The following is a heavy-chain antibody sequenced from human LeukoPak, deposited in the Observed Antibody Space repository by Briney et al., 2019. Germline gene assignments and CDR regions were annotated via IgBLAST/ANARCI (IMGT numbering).Heavy chain of an antibody. Sequence: PGGSLRLSCAASGFTVSSNYMSWVRRAPGKGLEWVSVIYSGGSTYYADSVKGRFTISRDNSKNTLYLQMNSLRAEDTAVYYCAREAVAGPLGYWGQGTLVTVSS. V-gene: IGHV3-53*01. CDR3: AREAVAGPLGY. J-gene: IGHJ4*02. CDR1: GFTVSSNY. D-gene: IGHD6-19*01. CDR2: IYSGGST.